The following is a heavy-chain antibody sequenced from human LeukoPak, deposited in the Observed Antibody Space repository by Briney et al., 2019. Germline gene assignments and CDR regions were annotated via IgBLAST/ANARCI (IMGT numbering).Heavy chain of an antibody. CDR3: ARVGDLFGAHRVRGLPPDYYCMDV. V-gene: IGHV4-34*01. CDR2: INHSGSS. Sequence: TPSETLSLTCALSGGSITDYFYNWVRQPPGKGLEWIGEINHSGSSTYNPSLKSRVIISVDTSKNQFSLQLTSVTAADTAVYYCARVGDLFGAHRVRGLPPDYYCMDVWGKGTMVTVSS. CDR1: GGSITDYF. J-gene: IGHJ6*03. D-gene: IGHD3-10*01.